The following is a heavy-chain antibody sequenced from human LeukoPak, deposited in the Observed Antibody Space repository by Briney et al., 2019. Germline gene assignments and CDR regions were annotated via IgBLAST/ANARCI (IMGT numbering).Heavy chain of an antibody. CDR3: AKSSGYSYGWDYYYYGMDV. Sequence: GGSLRLSCAASGFTFSSYGMHWVRQAPGKGLEWVAVISYDGSNKYYADSVKGRFTISRDNSKNTLYLQMNSLRAEDTAVYYCAKSSGYSYGWDYYYYGMDVWGQGTTVTVSS. CDR2: ISYDGSNK. D-gene: IGHD5-18*01. J-gene: IGHJ6*02. CDR1: GFTFSSYG. V-gene: IGHV3-30*18.